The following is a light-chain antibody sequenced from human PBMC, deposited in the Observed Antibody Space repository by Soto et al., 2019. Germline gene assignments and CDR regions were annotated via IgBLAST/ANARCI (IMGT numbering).Light chain of an antibody. Sequence: QSVLTQPASVSGSPGQSITISCTGTSGDIGSYNRVSWYQQHPGKAPKLIIYEVTDRPSGVSNRFSGSKSGNTASLTISGLQAEDEAEYYCSSYTNINTRACVFGTGPQLTVL. CDR2: EVT. V-gene: IGLV2-14*01. CDR1: SGDIGSYNR. J-gene: IGLJ1*01. CDR3: SSYTNINTRACV.